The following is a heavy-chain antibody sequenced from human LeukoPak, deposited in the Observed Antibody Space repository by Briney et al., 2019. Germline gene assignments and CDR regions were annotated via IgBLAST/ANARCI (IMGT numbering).Heavy chain of an antibody. CDR1: GGSISSHY. Sequence: SETLSLTCTVSGGSISSHYWSWIRQPPGKGLEWIGYIYYSGSTNYNPSLKSRVTISVDTSKNQFSLKLSSVTAADTAVYYCARASRYDFWSGRRQMRWFDPWGQGTLVTVSS. V-gene: IGHV4-59*11. D-gene: IGHD3-3*01. CDR3: ARASRYDFWSGRRQMRWFDP. CDR2: IYYSGST. J-gene: IGHJ5*02.